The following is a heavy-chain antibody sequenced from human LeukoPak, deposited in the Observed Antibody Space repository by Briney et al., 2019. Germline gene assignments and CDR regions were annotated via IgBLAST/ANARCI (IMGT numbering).Heavy chain of an antibody. D-gene: IGHD3-22*01. CDR2: ISGSGDST. CDR3: ARGGDSGYYDYFDY. V-gene: IGHV3-23*01. J-gene: IGHJ4*02. Sequence: PPGGSLRLSCAASGFTFSSYAMSWVRQAPGKGLEWVSAISGSGDSTYYAASVKGRFTISRDFSKNTVFLHMNSLRAEDTAMYYCARGGDSGYYDYFDYWGQGALVTVSS. CDR1: GFTFSSYA.